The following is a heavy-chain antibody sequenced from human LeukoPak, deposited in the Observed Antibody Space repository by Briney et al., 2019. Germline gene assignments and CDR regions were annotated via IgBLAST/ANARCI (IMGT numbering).Heavy chain of an antibody. CDR3: AKGGSYYFDY. D-gene: IGHD1-26*01. Sequence: GGSLRLSCAASGFTFSTYAISWVRQAPGKGLEWVSAISGSGGSTYYADSVKGRFTISRDNSKNTLYLQMNSLRAEDTAVYYCAKGGSYYFDYWGQGTLVTVSS. CDR2: ISGSGGST. V-gene: IGHV3-23*01. J-gene: IGHJ4*02. CDR1: GFTFSTYA.